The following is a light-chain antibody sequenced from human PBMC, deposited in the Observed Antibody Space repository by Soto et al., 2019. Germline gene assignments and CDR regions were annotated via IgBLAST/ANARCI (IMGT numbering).Light chain of an antibody. CDR2: GAS. V-gene: IGKV3-20*01. J-gene: IGKJ2*01. CDR1: QSGSSSTY. CDR3: HQYGSSPSYT. Sequence: ETVLTQSPGTRSLSPGERATLSCRASQSGSSSTYLAWYQQKPGQAPRLLIYGASSRATGNPDRFSGSGSATDFTLTISRLEPEDFSVYYCHQYGSSPSYTFGQGTKLEIK.